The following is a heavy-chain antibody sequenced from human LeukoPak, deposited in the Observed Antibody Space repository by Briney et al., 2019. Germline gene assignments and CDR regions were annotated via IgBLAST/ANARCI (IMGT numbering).Heavy chain of an antibody. J-gene: IGHJ3*02. D-gene: IGHD1-26*01. Sequence: ASVTVSCTASEYTFTAYYIHWVRQAPGQGLEWMGWINPKSGGTNYAQKFEGWVTMTRDTSMSTVYMELSRLKSDDTAVYYCARDSGWEVVLYASEIWGQGTMVTVSS. V-gene: IGHV1-2*04. CDR3: ARDSGWEVVLYASEI. CDR1: EYTFTAYY. CDR2: INPKSGGT.